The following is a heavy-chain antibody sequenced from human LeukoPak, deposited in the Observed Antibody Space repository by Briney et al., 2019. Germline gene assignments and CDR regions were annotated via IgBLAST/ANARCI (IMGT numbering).Heavy chain of an antibody. V-gene: IGHV4-34*01. CDR1: GGSFSGYY. Sequence: SSETLSLTCAVYGGSFSGYYWSWIRQPPGKGLEWIGEINHSGSTNYNPSLKSRVTISVDTSKNQFSLKLSSVTAADTAVYYCARGRMETHSYYDFWSGYRPLYFDYWGQGTLVTASS. J-gene: IGHJ4*02. CDR3: ARGRMETHSYYDFWSGYRPLYFDY. D-gene: IGHD3-3*01. CDR2: INHSGST.